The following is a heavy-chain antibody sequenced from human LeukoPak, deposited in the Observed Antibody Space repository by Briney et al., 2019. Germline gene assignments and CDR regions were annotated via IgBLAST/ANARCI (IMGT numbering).Heavy chain of an antibody. D-gene: IGHD1-1*01. Sequence: SETLSLTCAVSGGSISSNNWWGWVRQPPGKGLEWIGEIYHSGSPNCNPSLKSRVTISVDKSRNHFSLNLSSVTAADTAVYYCARVNINNWHSCDYWGQGTLVTVSS. CDR1: GGSISSNNW. V-gene: IGHV4-4*02. CDR2: IYHSGSP. J-gene: IGHJ4*02. CDR3: ARVNINNWHSCDY.